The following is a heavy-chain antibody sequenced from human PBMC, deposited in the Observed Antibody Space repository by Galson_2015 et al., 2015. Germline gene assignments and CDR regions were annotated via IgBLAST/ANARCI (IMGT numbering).Heavy chain of an antibody. J-gene: IGHJ3*02. CDR1: GYSFTNFW. D-gene: IGHD3-22*01. V-gene: IGHV5-51*01. Sequence: QSGAEVKKPGESLKISCKGSGYSFTNFWIGWVRQMPGKGLEWMGIIYPGDSDTRYRPSFQGQVTISADKSISTAYLQWCSLKASDTAMYYCARQNYYDSSGYLDRGDAFDIWGQGTMVTVSS. CDR2: IYPGDSDT. CDR3: ARQNYYDSSGYLDRGDAFDI.